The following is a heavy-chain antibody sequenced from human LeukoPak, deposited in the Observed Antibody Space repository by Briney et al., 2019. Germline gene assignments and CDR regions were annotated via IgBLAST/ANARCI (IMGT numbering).Heavy chain of an antibody. V-gene: IGHV3-23*01. D-gene: IGHD3-16*01. Sequence: GGSLRLSCAASGFTFSSYAMSWVRQAPGKGLEWVSVISDSGGSTYYADSVKGRFTISRDNSKNTLYLQINSLRAEDTAVYYCAKLPGGSYPYYFDYWGQGTLVTVPS. CDR3: AKLPGGSYPYYFDY. J-gene: IGHJ4*02. CDR1: GFTFSSYA. CDR2: ISDSGGST.